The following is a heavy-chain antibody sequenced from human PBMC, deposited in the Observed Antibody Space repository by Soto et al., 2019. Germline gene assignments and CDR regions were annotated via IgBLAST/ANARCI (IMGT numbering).Heavy chain of an antibody. Sequence: SVKVSCQASGYTFTSYAMHWVRQAPVQRLEWMGWINAGNGNTKYSQKFQGRVTITRDTSASTAYMELSSLRSEDTAVYYCARDSHDILTGETDYYGMDVWGQGTTVTVSS. CDR1: GYTFTSYA. CDR2: INAGNGNT. D-gene: IGHD3-9*01. CDR3: ARDSHDILTGETDYYGMDV. J-gene: IGHJ6*02. V-gene: IGHV1-3*01.